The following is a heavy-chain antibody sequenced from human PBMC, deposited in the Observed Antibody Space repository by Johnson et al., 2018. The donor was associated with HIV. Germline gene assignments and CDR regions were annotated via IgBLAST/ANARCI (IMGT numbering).Heavy chain of an antibody. D-gene: IGHD1-14*01. V-gene: IGHV3-23*04. J-gene: IGHJ3*02. Sequence: VQLVESGGGLVQPGGSLRLSCGASGFTFISYAMSWVRQGPGQGLEWVSGINWNGGSTGYADSVKGRFTISRDNSKNTLYLQMNSLRTEDMAVYYCARENWNHAGAFDIWGQGTMVTVSS. CDR2: INWNGGST. CDR3: ARENWNHAGAFDI. CDR1: GFTFISYA.